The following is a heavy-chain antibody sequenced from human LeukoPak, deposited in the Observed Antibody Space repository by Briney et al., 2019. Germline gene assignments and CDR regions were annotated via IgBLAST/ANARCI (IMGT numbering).Heavy chain of an antibody. CDR3: VGAKQWLSFDI. CDR2: ISNGGTT. J-gene: IGHJ3*02. V-gene: IGHV4-59*08. D-gene: IGHD6-19*01. CDR1: GGSISGYY. Sequence: SETLSLTCAVSGGSISGYYWSWIRQPPGKRLGWIGFISNGGTTNYNPSLKSRVTISVDTSKNQFSLELTSVTAADTALYYCVGAKQWLSFDIWGQGTVVTVSS.